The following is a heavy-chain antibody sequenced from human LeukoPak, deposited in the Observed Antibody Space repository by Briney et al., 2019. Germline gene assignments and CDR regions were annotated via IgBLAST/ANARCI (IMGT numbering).Heavy chain of an antibody. CDR3: ARDRELPNEYNWFDP. V-gene: IGHV1-2*02. D-gene: IGHD1-26*01. Sequence: ASVKVSCKASGYTFTSYDINWVRQATGQGLEWMGWMNPNSGGTNYAQKFQGRVTMTRDTSISTAYMELSRLRSDDTAVYYCARDRELPNEYNWFDPWGQETLVIVSS. CDR2: MNPNSGGT. J-gene: IGHJ5*02. CDR1: GYTFTSYD.